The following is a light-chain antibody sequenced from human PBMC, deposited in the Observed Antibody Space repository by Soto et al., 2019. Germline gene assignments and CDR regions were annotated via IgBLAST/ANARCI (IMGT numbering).Light chain of an antibody. V-gene: IGLV2-8*01. CDR2: EVS. J-gene: IGLJ1*01. Sequence: QYALTQPPSASGSPGQSVTISCTGTSSDVGGYNYVSWYQQHPGKAPKLMIYEVSKRPSGVPDRFSGSKSGNTASLTVSGLQAEDEADYYCSSYAGSNNLDVFGTGTKLTVL. CDR3: SSYAGSNNLDV. CDR1: SSDVGGYNY.